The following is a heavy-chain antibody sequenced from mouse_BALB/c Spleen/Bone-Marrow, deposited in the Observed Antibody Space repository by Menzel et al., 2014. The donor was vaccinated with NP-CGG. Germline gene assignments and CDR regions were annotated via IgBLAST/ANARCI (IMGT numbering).Heavy chain of an antibody. CDR1: GYTFTSYW. CDR2: IDPSDSYT. V-gene: IGHV1-69*02. Sequence: QVQLKESGAEFVKPGASVKLSCKASGYTFTSYWMHWVKQRPGQGLEWIGEIDPSDSYTYYNQKFKGKATLTVDKSSSPAYMQLSSLTSEDSAVYYCARGELGPRWFTYCGQGTLVPVSA. D-gene: IGHD3-1*01. CDR3: ARGELGPRWFTY. J-gene: IGHJ3*01.